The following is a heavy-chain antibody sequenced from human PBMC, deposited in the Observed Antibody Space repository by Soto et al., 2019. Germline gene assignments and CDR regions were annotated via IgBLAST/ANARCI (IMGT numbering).Heavy chain of an antibody. Sequence: QVQLVQSGAEVKKPGSSVKVSCKASGGTFSSYAISWVRQAPGQGLEWMGGIIPIFGTANYAQKFQGRVTITADESTSTAYMELSSLRSEDTAVYYCARRRGYCSSTSCYTNGYYYYGMDVCCQGTTVTVSS. CDR2: IIPIFGTA. CDR1: GGTFSSYA. J-gene: IGHJ6*02. D-gene: IGHD2-2*02. CDR3: ARRRGYCSSTSCYTNGYYYYGMDV. V-gene: IGHV1-69*12.